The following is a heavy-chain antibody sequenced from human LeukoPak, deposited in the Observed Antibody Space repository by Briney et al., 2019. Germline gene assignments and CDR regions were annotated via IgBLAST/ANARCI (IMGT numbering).Heavy chain of an antibody. CDR1: GFSISSGHY. V-gene: IGHV4-38-2*02. CDR2: VYQSGTT. CDR3: ARIFIRNGYSPYFDC. Sequence: SETLSLTCTVSGFSISSGHYWGWVRQPPGAGLEWIGSVYQSGTTYYNPSLKSRVTTSVDMSKNQFSLRLRPVTAADTAVYYCARIFIRNGYSPYFDCWGQGTLVTVSS. D-gene: IGHD5-18*01. J-gene: IGHJ4*02.